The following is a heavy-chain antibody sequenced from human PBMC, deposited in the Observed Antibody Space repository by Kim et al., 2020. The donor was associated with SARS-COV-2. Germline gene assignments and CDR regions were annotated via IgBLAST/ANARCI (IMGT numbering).Heavy chain of an antibody. J-gene: IGHJ6*02. D-gene: IGHD6-19*01. CDR1: GFTFSSYA. Sequence: GGSLRLSCAASGFTFSSYAMHWVRQAPGKGLEWVAVISYDGSNKYYADSVKGRFTISRDNSKNTLYLQMNSLRAEDTAVYYCARVGSSGWYRSGGMDVWGQGTTVTVSS. V-gene: IGHV3-30*04. CDR3: ARVGSSGWYRSGGMDV. CDR2: ISYDGSNK.